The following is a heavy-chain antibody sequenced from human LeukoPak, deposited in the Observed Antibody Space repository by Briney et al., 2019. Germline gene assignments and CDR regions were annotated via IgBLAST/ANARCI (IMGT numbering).Heavy chain of an antibody. V-gene: IGHV1-18*04. D-gene: IGHD3-9*01. J-gene: IGHJ4*02. CDR3: ARDVGAYDILTGLDY. CDR1: GNTFTSYG. CDR2: ISAYNGNT. Sequence: ASVKVSCKASGNTFTSYGISWVRQAPGQGLDWMGWISAYNGNTNYAQKLQGRVTMTTDTSTSTAYMELRSLRSDDTTVYYCARDVGAYDILTGLDYWGQGTLVTVSS.